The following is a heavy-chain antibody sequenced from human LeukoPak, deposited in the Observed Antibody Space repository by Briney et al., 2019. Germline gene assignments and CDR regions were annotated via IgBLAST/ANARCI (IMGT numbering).Heavy chain of an antibody. CDR2: IYYSGST. V-gene: IGHV4-59*12. J-gene: IGHJ5*02. Sequence: PSETLSLTCTVSGGSISSYYWSWIRQPPGKGLEWIGYIYYSGSTYYNPSLKSRVTISVDTSKNQFSLKLSSVTAADTAVYYCARDNATGNWFDPWGQGTLVTVSS. D-gene: IGHD1-1*01. CDR1: GGSISSYY. CDR3: ARDNATGNWFDP.